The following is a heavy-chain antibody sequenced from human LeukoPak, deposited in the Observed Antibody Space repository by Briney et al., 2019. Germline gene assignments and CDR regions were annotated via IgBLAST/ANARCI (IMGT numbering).Heavy chain of an antibody. V-gene: IGHV1-24*01. J-gene: IGHJ2*01. Sequence: ASVKVSCKASGGTFSSYAISWVRQAPGQGLEWMGGFDTEDGETIYAQKFQGRVTMTEDTSTDTAYMELSSLRSEDTAVYYCATEDQVGIPWYFDLWGRGTVVTVSS. D-gene: IGHD2-2*01. CDR3: ATEDQVGIPWYFDL. CDR1: GGTFSSYA. CDR2: FDTEDGET.